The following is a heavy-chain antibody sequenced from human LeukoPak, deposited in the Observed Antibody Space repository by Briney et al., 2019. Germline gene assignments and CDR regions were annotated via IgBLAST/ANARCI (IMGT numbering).Heavy chain of an antibody. V-gene: IGHV1-46*01. CDR1: GFKFTNFY. CDR3: ARSEYSKSIWFDP. Sequence: ASVKISCKAPGFKFTNFYFHWVRQAPGQGLEWTGIINPSGGTTTYAQKFQGNITMTRDTSTSTVYMEMTSLTSEDTAVYYCARSEYSKSIWFDPWGQGTLVTVSS. CDR2: INPSGGTT. D-gene: IGHD6-6*01. J-gene: IGHJ5*02.